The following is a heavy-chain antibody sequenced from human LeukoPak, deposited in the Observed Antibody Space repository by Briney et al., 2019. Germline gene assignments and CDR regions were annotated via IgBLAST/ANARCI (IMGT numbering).Heavy chain of an antibody. V-gene: IGHV1-8*01. CDR2: MNPDSGNT. Sequence: GASVKVSCKAARYTFTSYDINWVRQAPGQGLEWMGWMNPDSGNTGYAQKFQGRVSTTRNTSISTAYMELGGLTSDDTAVYFCARGSHRGYCTTSNCYTVDYWGQGTLVSVSS. CDR1: RYTFTSYD. J-gene: IGHJ4*01. D-gene: IGHD2-2*02. CDR3: ARGSHRGYCTTSNCYTVDY.